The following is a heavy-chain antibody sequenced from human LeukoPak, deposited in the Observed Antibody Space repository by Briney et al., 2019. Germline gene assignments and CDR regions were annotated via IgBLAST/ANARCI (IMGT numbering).Heavy chain of an antibody. J-gene: IGHJ4*02. CDR3: AREPTYSSSWFTNCDY. CDR1: EFTFSHYN. Sequence: GGSLRLFCAASEFTFSHYNMNWVRRAPGKGLGGVSYITGSGSTIYYADSVKGRFTLSRDNARNSLYLQMDSLKAEDTAIYYCAREPTYSSSWFTNCDYWGQGTLVTVSS. CDR2: ITGSGSTI. D-gene: IGHD6-19*01. V-gene: IGHV3-48*01.